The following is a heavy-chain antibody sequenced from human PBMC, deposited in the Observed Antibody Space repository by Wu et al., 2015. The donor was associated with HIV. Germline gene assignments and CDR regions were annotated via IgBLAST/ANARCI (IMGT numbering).Heavy chain of an antibody. CDR3: AKDSSAMDYYGSGTYYNY. CDR1: GGTFSSHA. CDR2: MNPHSGGT. D-gene: IGHD3-10*01. Sequence: QGQLVQSGAEVKKPGSSVKVSCKPSGGTFSSHAISWVRQAPGQRPEWMGWMNPHSGGTTYAPKFQGRVNMTRDTSINTAYMELSRLRSDDTAVFYCAKDSSAMDYYGSGTYYNYWGQGTLVTVSP. V-gene: IGHV1-2*02. J-gene: IGHJ4*02.